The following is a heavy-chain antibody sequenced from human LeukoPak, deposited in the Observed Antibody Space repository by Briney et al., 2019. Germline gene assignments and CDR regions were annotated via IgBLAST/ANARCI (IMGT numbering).Heavy chain of an antibody. CDR3: ATNPVLLWFGDPLDP. CDR1: GYTFTGYY. CDR2: INPNSGGT. J-gene: IGHJ5*02. Sequence: GASVKVSCKASGYTFTGYYMHWVRQAPGQGLEWMGWINPNSGGTNYAQKFQGRVTMTRDTSISTAYMELSRLRSDDTAVYYCATNPVLLWFGDPLDPWGQGTLVTVSS. V-gene: IGHV1-2*02. D-gene: IGHD3-10*01.